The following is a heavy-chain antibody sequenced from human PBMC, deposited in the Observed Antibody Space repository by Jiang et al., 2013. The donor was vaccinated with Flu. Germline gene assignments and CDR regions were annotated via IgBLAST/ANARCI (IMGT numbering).Heavy chain of an antibody. V-gene: IGHV3-30*18. CDR1: GFTFSSYG. D-gene: IGHD6-13*01. J-gene: IGHJ4*02. Sequence: GVVQPGRSLRLSCAASGFTFSSYGMHWVRQAPGKGLEWVAVISYDGSNKYYADSVKGRFTISRDNSKNTLYLQMNSLRAEDTAVYYCAKGDAGYSSSWYEDWGQGTLVTVSS. CDR2: ISYDGSNK. CDR3: AKGDAGYSSSWYED.